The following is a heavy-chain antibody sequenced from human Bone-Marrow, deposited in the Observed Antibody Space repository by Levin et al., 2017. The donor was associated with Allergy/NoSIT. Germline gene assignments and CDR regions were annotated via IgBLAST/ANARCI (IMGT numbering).Heavy chain of an antibody. CDR1: GFTFSNAW. CDR3: TTDLLYCGGGRCYPANYYYAVDV. D-gene: IGHD2-15*01. J-gene: IGHJ6*02. CDR2: IKSKADGVTT. Sequence: GGSLRLSCAASGFTFSNAWMNWVRQAPGKGLEWVGRIKSKADGVTTGYAAPVKGRFTISRDDSKNTLYLQMSSLKTEDTAVYYCTTDLLYCGGGRCYPANYYYAVDVWGQGTTVTVSS. V-gene: IGHV3-15*01.